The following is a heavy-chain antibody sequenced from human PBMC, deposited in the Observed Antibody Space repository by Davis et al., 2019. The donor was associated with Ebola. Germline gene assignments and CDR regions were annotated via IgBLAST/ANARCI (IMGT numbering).Heavy chain of an antibody. CDR1: GFTFSSYS. CDR3: ARDRLIAARDAFDI. J-gene: IGHJ3*02. V-gene: IGHV3-33*08. CDR2: VWFDGSDK. D-gene: IGHD6-6*01. Sequence: GESLKISCAASGFTFSSYSMNWVRQAPGKGLEWVAVVWFDGSDKYYADSVKGRFTISRDNAKNSLYLQMNSLRAEDTAVYYCARDRLIAARDAFDIWGRGTMVTVSS.